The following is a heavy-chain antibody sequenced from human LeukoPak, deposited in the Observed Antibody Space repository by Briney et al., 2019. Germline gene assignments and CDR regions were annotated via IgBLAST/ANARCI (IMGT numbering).Heavy chain of an antibody. D-gene: IGHD2-2*01. J-gene: IGHJ6*03. CDR1: GYPINSAYY. V-gene: IGHV4-38-2*01. CDR3: ARQYDSYFYYYLDL. CDR2: LYHPDST. Sequence: PSETLSLTCAVSGYPINSAYYWVWVRQPPGKGLEWIGSLYHPDSTYYNPSLESRVTMSVDTSRNQFSLKLSFVTAADTAVYYCARQYDSYFYYYLDLWGTGTTVTVFS.